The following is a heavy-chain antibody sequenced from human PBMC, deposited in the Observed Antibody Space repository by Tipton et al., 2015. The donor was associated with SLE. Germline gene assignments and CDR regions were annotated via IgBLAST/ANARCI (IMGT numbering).Heavy chain of an antibody. CDR3: ARVVGRGRFDY. V-gene: IGHV3-21*05. CDR1: GFTFSSYS. J-gene: IGHJ4*02. D-gene: IGHD1-26*01. Sequence: QLVQSGGGLVKPGGSLRLSCAASGFTFSSYSMNWVRQAPGKGLEWVSYISSSGSTIYYADSVKGRFTISRDNAKNSLYLQMNSLRAEDTAVYYCARVVGRGRFDYWGQGTLVTVSS. CDR2: ISSSGSTI.